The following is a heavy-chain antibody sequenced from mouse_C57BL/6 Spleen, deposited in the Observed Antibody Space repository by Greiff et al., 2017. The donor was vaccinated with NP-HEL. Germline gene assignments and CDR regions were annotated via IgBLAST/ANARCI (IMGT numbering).Heavy chain of an antibody. CDR1: GYTFTDYE. CDR3: TRPHYYGGYAMDY. V-gene: IGHV1-15*01. D-gene: IGHD1-2*01. J-gene: IGHJ4*01. Sequence: VQLQQSGAELVRPGASVTLSCKASGYTFTDYEMHWVKQTPVHGLEWIGAIDPETGGTAYNQKFKGKAILTADKSSSTAYMELRSLTSEDSAVYYCTRPHYYGGYAMDYWGQGTSVTVSS. CDR2: IDPETGGT.